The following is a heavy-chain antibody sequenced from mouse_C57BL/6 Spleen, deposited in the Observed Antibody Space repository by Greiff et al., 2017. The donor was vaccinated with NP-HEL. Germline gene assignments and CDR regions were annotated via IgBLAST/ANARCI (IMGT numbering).Heavy chain of an antibody. CDR2: IYPRSGNT. J-gene: IGHJ2*01. CDR1: GYTFTSYG. CDR3: APATVVASDYFDY. Sequence: QVQLQQSGAELARPGASVKLSCKASGYTFTSYGISWVKQRTGQGLEWIGEIYPRSGNTYYNEKFKGKATLTADKSSSTAYMELRSLTSEDSAVYFCAPATVVASDYFDYWGQGTTLTVSS. V-gene: IGHV1-81*01. D-gene: IGHD1-1*01.